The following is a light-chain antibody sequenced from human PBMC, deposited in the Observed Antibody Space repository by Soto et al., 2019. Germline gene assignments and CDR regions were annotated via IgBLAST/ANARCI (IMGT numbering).Light chain of an antibody. CDR1: TSDVGAYNY. CDR2: DVT. V-gene: IGLV2-14*03. Sequence: QSALTQPASVSGSPGQSITISCTGATSDVGAYNYVSWYQQHPGKAPQLMIYDVTDRPSGVSNRFSGSKSGNTASLTISGLQAEDEADYYCSSSTGSSTLVFGGGTKLTVL. CDR3: SSSTGSSTLV. J-gene: IGLJ3*02.